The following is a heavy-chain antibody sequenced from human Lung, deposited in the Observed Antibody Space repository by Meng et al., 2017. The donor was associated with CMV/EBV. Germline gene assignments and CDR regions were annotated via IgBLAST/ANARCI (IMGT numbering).Heavy chain of an antibody. CDR3: ARAEGGSSAPGRNWFDP. D-gene: IGHD6-6*01. Sequence: SXXVSXKASGDTFSSYAISWVRQAPGQGLEWMGGIIPIFGTANYAQKFQGRVTITTDESTSTAYMELSSLRSEDTAVYYCARAEGGSSAPGRNWFDPWGQGTLVTVSS. V-gene: IGHV1-69*05. J-gene: IGHJ5*02. CDR1: GDTFSSYA. CDR2: IIPIFGTA.